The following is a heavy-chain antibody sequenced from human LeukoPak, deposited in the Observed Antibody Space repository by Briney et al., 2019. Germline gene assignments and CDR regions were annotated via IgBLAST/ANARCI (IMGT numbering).Heavy chain of an antibody. V-gene: IGHV3-30-3*01. CDR1: GFTFNTYT. D-gene: IGHD5-18*01. J-gene: IGHJ4*02. Sequence: SRRSLRLSCAASGFTFNTYTMHWVRQAPGKGLEWVALILSDGSNKYYAGSVKGRFTISRDNSKNTLYLQMNSLRAEDTAFYYCARDVGYSYGHPFDYWGQGTLVTVSS. CDR2: ILSDGSNK. CDR3: ARDVGYSYGHPFDY.